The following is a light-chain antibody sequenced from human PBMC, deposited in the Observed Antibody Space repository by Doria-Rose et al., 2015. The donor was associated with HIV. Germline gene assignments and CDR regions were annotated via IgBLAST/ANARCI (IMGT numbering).Light chain of an antibody. CDR1: QSFSSTY. V-gene: IGKV3-20*01. J-gene: IGKJ1*01. CDR3: HQYGTAWT. CDR2: DGS. Sequence: EIVMTQSPGTLSLSPGERATLSCRASQSFSSTYLAWYQQKPGQAPSLLIYDGSTRSTGILDRFSASGSGTDFTCAINRLEPEDFALYYCHQYGTAWTFGQGTKVEI.